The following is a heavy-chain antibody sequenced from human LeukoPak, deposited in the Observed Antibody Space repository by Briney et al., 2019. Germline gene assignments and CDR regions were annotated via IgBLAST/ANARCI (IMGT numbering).Heavy chain of an antibody. Sequence: SETLSLTCTVSGGSISSGSYYWSWIRQPAGKGLEWIGRIYTSGSTNYNPSLKSRVTISVDTSKNQFSLKLSSVTAADTAVYYCVYDSSGYYYYWGQGTLVTVSS. J-gene: IGHJ4*02. V-gene: IGHV4-61*02. CDR2: IYTSGST. CDR3: VYDSSGYYYY. CDR1: GGSISSGSYY. D-gene: IGHD3-22*01.